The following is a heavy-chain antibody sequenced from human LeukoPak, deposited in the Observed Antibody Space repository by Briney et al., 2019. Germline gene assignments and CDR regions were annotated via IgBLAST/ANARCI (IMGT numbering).Heavy chain of an antibody. CDR3: AADVDYYGSGSYYQADFDY. CDR1: GFTFTISA. D-gene: IGHD3-10*01. J-gene: IGHJ4*02. CDR2: IVVGSGNT. V-gene: IGHV1-58*02. Sequence: GASVKVSCKASGFTFTISAMQWVRQARGQRLEWIGWIVVGSGNTNYSQKFQERVTITRDMSTSTAYMELSSLRSEDTAVYYCAADVDYYGSGSYYQADFDYWGQGTLVTVSS.